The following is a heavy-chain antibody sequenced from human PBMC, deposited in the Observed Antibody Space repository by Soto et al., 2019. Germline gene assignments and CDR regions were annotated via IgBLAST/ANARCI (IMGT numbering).Heavy chain of an antibody. CDR3: AKLLRSGRYYYYGMDV. J-gene: IGHJ6*02. CDR2: ISYDGSNK. CDR1: GFTFSSYG. Sequence: HVQLVESGGGVVQPGRSLRLSCAASGFTFSSYGMHWVRQAPGKGLEWVAVISYDGSNKYYADSVKGRFTISRDNSKNTLYLQMNSLRAEDTAVYYCAKLLRSGRYYYYGMDVWGQGTTVTVSS. V-gene: IGHV3-30*18. D-gene: IGHD1-26*01.